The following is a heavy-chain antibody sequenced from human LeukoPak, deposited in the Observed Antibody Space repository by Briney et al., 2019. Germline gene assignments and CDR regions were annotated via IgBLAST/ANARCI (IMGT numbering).Heavy chain of an antibody. Sequence: GGSLRLSCAASGFTFSSYGMHWVRQAPGKGLEWVAVIWYDGSNKYYADSVKGRFTISRDNSKNTLYLQMNSLRAEDTAVYYCAGRGYSYGSWGYWGQGTLVTVSS. CDR3: AGRGYSYGSWGY. V-gene: IGHV3-33*01. CDR2: IWYDGSNK. CDR1: GFTFSSYG. D-gene: IGHD5-18*01. J-gene: IGHJ4*02.